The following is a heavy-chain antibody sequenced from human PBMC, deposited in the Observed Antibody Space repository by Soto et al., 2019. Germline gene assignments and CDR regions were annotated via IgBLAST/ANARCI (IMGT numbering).Heavy chain of an antibody. CDR1: GFSLGSYG. V-gene: IGHV3-30*18. D-gene: IGHD6-19*01. J-gene: IGHJ4*02. Sequence: GGSLRLSCAASGFSLGSYGMHWVRQAPGKGLEWVAVISYDGSNKYYADSVKGRFTISRDNSKNTLYLQMNSLRTEDTAVYYCAKELSSCWPYFDYWGQGTLVTVSS. CDR2: ISYDGSNK. CDR3: AKELSSCWPYFDY.